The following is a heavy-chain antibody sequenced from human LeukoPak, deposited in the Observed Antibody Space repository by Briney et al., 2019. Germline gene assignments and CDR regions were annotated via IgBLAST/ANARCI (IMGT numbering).Heavy chain of an antibody. CDR3: ARQRRPGYYGSGSYYPRGYFDY. D-gene: IGHD3-10*01. CDR1: GGSISGYY. J-gene: IGHJ4*02. Sequence: SETLSLTCTVSGGSISGYYWSWIRQPPGKGLEWIGEINHSGSTNYNPSLKSRVTISVDTSKNQFSLKLSSVTAADTAVYYCARQRRPGYYGSGSYYPRGYFDYWGQGTLVTVSS. CDR2: INHSGST. V-gene: IGHV4-34*01.